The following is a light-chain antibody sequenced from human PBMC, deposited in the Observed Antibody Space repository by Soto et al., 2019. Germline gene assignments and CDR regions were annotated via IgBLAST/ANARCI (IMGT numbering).Light chain of an antibody. CDR1: SSDVGGYNY. CDR2: EVT. V-gene: IGLV2-8*01. CDR3: SSYAASNNFYFV. Sequence: QSVLTQPPSASGSPGQSVTISRTGTSSDVGGYNYVSWYQQYPGRAPKLMIYEVTKRPSGVPDRFSGSKSGNTASLTVSGLQAEYEADYYCSSYAASNNFYFVFGGGTQLTVL. J-gene: IGLJ3*02.